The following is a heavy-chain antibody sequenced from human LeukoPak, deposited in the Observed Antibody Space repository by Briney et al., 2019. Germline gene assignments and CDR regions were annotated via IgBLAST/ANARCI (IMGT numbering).Heavy chain of an antibody. CDR2: IDSSGGGT. CDR3: AKAAGSGWSQDYFDH. J-gene: IGHJ4*02. Sequence: GGSLRLSCAASGFTFSICAMGWVRQAPGKGLEWVSLIDSSGGGTYYTDSVKGRFTISRDNSKNMLYLQMNSLRAEDTAIFYCAKAAGSGWSQDYFDHWGRGTLVTVSS. D-gene: IGHD6-19*01. V-gene: IGHV3-23*01. CDR1: GFTFSICA.